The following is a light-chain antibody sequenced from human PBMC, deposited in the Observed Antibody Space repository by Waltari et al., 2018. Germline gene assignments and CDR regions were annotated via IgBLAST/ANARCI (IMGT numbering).Light chain of an antibody. V-gene: IGLV2-11*01. Sequence: QSALAQPRSMSGSPGQSVAISCTGTSSDVGGYNFVSSYQQHPEQAPKLIIYDVNKRPSGVPDRFSGSKSGNTASLTISGLQAEDEAHYYCWSYVGGNTYWVFGGGTKLTVL. CDR2: DVN. CDR1: SSDVGGYNF. CDR3: WSYVGGNTYWV. J-gene: IGLJ3*02.